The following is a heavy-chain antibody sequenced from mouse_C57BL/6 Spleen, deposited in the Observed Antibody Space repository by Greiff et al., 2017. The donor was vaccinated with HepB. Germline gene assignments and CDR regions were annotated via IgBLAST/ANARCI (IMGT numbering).Heavy chain of an antibody. D-gene: IGHD2-5*01. J-gene: IGHJ4*01. CDR2: ISDGGSYT. Sequence: EVQRVESGGGLVKPGGSLKLSCAASGFTFSSYAMSWVRQTPEKRLEWVATISDGGSYTYYPDNVKGRFTISRDNAKNNLYLQMSHLKSEDTAMYYCARAYSKVMDYWGQGTSVTVSS. CDR1: GFTFSSYA. V-gene: IGHV5-4*01. CDR3: ARAYSKVMDY.